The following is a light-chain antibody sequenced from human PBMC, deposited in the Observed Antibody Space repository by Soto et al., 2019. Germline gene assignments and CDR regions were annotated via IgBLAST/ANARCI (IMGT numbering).Light chain of an antibody. CDR2: EVI. J-gene: IGLJ2*01. CDR3: SLYAVSNNRHVL. V-gene: IGLV2-8*01. Sequence: QSALTQPPSASGSPGQSVTISCTGSSSDVGGYEYVSWYQQHPGKAPKLIIYEVIKRPSGVPDRFSGSKSGNTASLTFSGLPADDEADYYCSLYAVSNNRHVLFGGGTKLTVL. CDR1: SSDVGGYEY.